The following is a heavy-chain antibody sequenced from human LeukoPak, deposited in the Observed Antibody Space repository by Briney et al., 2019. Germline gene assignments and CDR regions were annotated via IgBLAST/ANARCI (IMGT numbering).Heavy chain of an antibody. D-gene: IGHD3-3*01. J-gene: IGHJ3*02. Sequence: STNYTPSLKRRVNISVETSKKKFSLKLSSVTAADTAVYYCARGSLYYDFWSGYQDAFDIWGQGTMVTVSS. CDR2: ST. CDR3: ARGSLYYDFWSGYQDAFDI. V-gene: IGHV4-59*09.